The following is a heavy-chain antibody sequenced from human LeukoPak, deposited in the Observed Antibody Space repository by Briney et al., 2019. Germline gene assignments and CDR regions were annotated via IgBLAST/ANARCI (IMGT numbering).Heavy chain of an antibody. V-gene: IGHV3-7*01. CDR3: APPPIAAAGN. Sequence: GALRLSCAASGFTFSSYWMSWVRQAPGKGLEWVANIKQDGSDKNYVDSVEGRLTISRDNAKKSLYLQMNSLRAEDTAVYYCAPPPIAAAGNWGQGTLVTVSS. J-gene: IGHJ4*02. CDR1: GFTFSSYW. CDR2: IKQDGSDK. D-gene: IGHD6-13*01.